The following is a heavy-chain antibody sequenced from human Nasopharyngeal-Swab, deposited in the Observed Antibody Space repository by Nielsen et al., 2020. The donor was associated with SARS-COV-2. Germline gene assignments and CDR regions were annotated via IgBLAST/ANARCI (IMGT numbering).Heavy chain of an antibody. V-gene: IGHV4-39*02. J-gene: IGHJ4*02. CDR2: ISYRGRT. Sequence: GSLRLSCTVSGGSISSNTYFSSNRYFWGWVRQPPGKGLDWVGSISYRGRTFYNPSLKTRVTISVDTSRSHFSLRLSFVTAADTAVYYCARETYYHSPVADYWGQGTLVTVSS. D-gene: IGHD3-10*01. CDR3: ARETYYHSPVADY. CDR1: GGSISSNTYFSSNRYF.